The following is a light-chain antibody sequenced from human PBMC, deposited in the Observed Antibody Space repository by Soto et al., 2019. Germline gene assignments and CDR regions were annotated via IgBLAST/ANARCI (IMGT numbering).Light chain of an antibody. CDR3: QQYDNTPPNT. V-gene: IGKV3-20*01. J-gene: IGKJ4*01. Sequence: EIALTQSPGTLSLSPGEGATLSCRASQIVSSTFLSWFQQKPGQAPMLLISGASTRATGIPDRMSGSGSGTDFSLTISGLVPQDFSVYYCQQYDNTPPNTFGGGTKVEV. CDR2: GAS. CDR1: QIVSSTF.